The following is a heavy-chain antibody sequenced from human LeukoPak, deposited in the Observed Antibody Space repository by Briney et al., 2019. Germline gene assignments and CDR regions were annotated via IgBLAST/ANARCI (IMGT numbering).Heavy chain of an antibody. J-gene: IGHJ4*02. Sequence: GGSRRLSCAASGFTVSSYNMNWVRQAPGKGLEWVSYISSSSSTIYYADSVKGRFTISRDNSKNTLYLQMNSLRAEDTAVYYCAGTYMWVDYWGQGTLVTVSS. D-gene: IGHD1-14*01. CDR2: ISSSSSTI. CDR1: GFTVSSYN. V-gene: IGHV3-48*01. CDR3: AGTYMWVDY.